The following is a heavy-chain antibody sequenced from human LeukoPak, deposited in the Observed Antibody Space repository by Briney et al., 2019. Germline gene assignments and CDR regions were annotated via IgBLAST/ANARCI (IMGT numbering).Heavy chain of an antibody. D-gene: IGHD3-3*01. Sequence: SETLSLTCTVSSYSISSGYYWGWIRQPPGKGLEWIGSIYHSGSTYYNPSLKSRVTISVDTSKNQFSLKLSSVTAADTAVYYCARRYYDFWGGLASRPVDIWGQGTMVTVSS. J-gene: IGHJ3*02. CDR3: ARRYYDFWGGLASRPVDI. CDR1: SYSISSGYY. V-gene: IGHV4-38-2*02. CDR2: IYHSGST.